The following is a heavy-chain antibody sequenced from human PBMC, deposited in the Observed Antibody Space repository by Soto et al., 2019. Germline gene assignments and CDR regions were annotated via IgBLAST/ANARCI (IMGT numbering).Heavy chain of an antibody. CDR1: GFTFSSYA. CDR2: ISYDGSNK. Sequence: VQLLESGGGLVQPGGSLRLSCAASGFTFSSYAMSWVRQAPGKGLEWVAVISYDGSNKYYADSVKGRFTISRDNSKNTLYLQMNSLRAEDTAVYYCARDRESYYDFWSGYYTGAFDYWGQGTLVTVSS. D-gene: IGHD3-3*01. CDR3: ARDRESYYDFWSGYYTGAFDY. J-gene: IGHJ4*02. V-gene: IGHV3-30-3*01.